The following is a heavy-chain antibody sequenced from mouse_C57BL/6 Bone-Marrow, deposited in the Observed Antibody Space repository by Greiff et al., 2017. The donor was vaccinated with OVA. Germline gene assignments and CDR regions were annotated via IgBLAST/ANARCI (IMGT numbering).Heavy chain of an antibody. CDR3: AREGGYYPY. V-gene: IGHV3-6*01. Sequence: EVQVVESGPGLVKPSQSLSLTCSVTGYSITSGYYWNWIRQFPGNKLEWMGYISYDGSNNYNPSLKNRISITRDTSKNQFFLKLNSVTTEDTATYYCAREGGYYPYWGQGTLVTVSA. CDR1: GYSITSGYY. CDR2: ISYDGSN. D-gene: IGHD2-3*01. J-gene: IGHJ3*01.